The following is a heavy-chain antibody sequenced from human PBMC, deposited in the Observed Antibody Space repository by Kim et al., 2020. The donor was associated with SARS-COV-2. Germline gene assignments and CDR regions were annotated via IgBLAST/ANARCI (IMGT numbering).Heavy chain of an antibody. Sequence: GGSLRLSCVASGFTFSSYAMSWVRQAPGKGLEWVSTISGSGGSTYYATSVKGRFTISRDNSKNTLYLLMNSLGAEDTAMYYCAKGMGGDYGSGISRLNVWGQWTTVTVSS. CDR1: GFTFSSYA. D-gene: IGHD3-10*01. CDR2: ISGSGGST. V-gene: IGHV3-23*01. CDR3: AKGMGGDYGSGISRLNV. J-gene: IGHJ6*02.